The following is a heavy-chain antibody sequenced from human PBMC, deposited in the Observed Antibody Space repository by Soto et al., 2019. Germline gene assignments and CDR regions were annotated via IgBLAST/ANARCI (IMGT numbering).Heavy chain of an antibody. J-gene: IGHJ3*02. CDR2: ISWNSGSI. Sequence: SLRLSCAASGFTFDDYAMHWVRQAPGKGLEWVSGISWNSGSIGYADSVKGRFTISRDNAKNSLYLQMNSLRAEDTALYYCAKGTPDAFDIWGQGTMVTVSS. CDR3: AKGTPDAFDI. V-gene: IGHV3-9*01. CDR1: GFTFDDYA.